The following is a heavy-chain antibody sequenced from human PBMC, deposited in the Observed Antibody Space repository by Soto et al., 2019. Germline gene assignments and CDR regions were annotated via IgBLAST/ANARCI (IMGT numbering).Heavy chain of an antibody. CDR3: GRGGRHYDDSPRLFDY. CDR2: IWYDGSNI. CDR1: GFIFSSYG. Sequence: QVQLVESGGGVVQPGRSLRLSCAASGFIFSSYGMHWVRQAPGKGLEWVAVIWYDGSNIYYGDSVKGRFTISRDNSKKTLYLQMNSLRGEDTAVYYCGRGGRHYDDSPRLFDYSGQGTLVTVSS. V-gene: IGHV3-33*01. D-gene: IGHD4-17*01. J-gene: IGHJ4*02.